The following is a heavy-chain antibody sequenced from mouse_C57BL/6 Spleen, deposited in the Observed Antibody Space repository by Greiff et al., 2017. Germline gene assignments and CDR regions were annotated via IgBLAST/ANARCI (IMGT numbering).Heavy chain of an antibody. CDR3: ARWLLRSGFAY. D-gene: IGHD2-3*01. Sequence: QVQLMESDAELVKPGASVKISCKVSGYTFTDHTIHWMKQRPEQGLEWIGYIYPRDGSTKYNEKFKGKATLTGDKSSSTAYMPRNSLTSEDSAVYFCARWLLRSGFAYWGQGTLVTVSA. J-gene: IGHJ3*01. V-gene: IGHV1-78*01. CDR2: IYPRDGST. CDR1: GYTFTDHT.